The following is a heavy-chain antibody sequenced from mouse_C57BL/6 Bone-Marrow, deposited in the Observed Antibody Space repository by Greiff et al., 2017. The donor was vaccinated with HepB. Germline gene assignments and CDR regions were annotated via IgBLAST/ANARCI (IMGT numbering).Heavy chain of an antibody. Sequence: EVQLQQSGPVLVKPGASVKMSCKASGYTFTDYYMNWVKQSHGKSLEWIGVINPYNGGTSYNQKFKGKATLTVDKSSSTAYMELNSLTSEDSAVYYCARERITHYAMDYWGQGTSVTVSS. CDR1: GYTFTDYY. V-gene: IGHV1-19*01. D-gene: IGHD2-4*01. CDR2: INPYNGGT. J-gene: IGHJ4*01. CDR3: ARERITHYAMDY.